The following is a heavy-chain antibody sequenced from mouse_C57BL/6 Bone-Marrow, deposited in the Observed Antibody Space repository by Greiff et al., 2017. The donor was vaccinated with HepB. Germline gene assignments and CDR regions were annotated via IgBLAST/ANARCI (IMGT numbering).Heavy chain of an antibody. CDR1: GFTFSDYG. Sequence: EVKVVESGGGLVKPGGSLKLSCAASGFTFSDYGMHWVRQAPEKGLEWVAYISSGSSTIYYADTVKGRFTISRDNAKNTLFLQMTSLRSEDTAMYYCARSKDSSGYWFAYWGQGTLVTVSA. CDR3: ARSKDSSGYWFAY. D-gene: IGHD3-2*02. J-gene: IGHJ3*01. V-gene: IGHV5-17*01. CDR2: ISSGSSTI.